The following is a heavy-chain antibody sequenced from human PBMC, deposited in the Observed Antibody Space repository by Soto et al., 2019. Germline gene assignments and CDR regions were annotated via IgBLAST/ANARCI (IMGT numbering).Heavy chain of an antibody. D-gene: IGHD6-25*01. V-gene: IGHV4-30-2*01. CDR1: GGSISSGGYS. CDR2: IYHSGST. Sequence: SSETLSLTCAVSGGSISSGGYSWSWIRQPPGKGLEWIGYIYHSGSTYYNPSPKSRVTISVDRSKNQFSLKLSSVTAADTAVYYCARARPSSEYPFDYWGQGTLVTVSS. J-gene: IGHJ4*02. CDR3: ARARPSSEYPFDY.